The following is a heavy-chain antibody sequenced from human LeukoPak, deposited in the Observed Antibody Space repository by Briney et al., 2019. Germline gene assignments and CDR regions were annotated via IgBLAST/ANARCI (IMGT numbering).Heavy chain of an antibody. CDR3: ARDRAYMTTVTTGWFDP. Sequence: PSETLSLTCTVSGGSITGYYWTWIRQPAGKGLEWIGRIYTSGSTNYNPSLKSRVTMSVDTSKNQFSLKLSSVTAADTVVYYCARDRAYMTTVTTGWFDPWGQGTLVTVSS. D-gene: IGHD4-17*01. J-gene: IGHJ5*02. CDR1: GGSITGYY. CDR2: IYTSGST. V-gene: IGHV4-4*07.